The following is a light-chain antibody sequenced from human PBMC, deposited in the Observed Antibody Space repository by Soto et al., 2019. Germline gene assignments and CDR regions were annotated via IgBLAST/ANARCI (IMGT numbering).Light chain of an antibody. V-gene: IGKV1-5*01. CDR2: DAS. Sequence: DIQMTQSPPTLSASVGDRVTITCRASQTISTWLAWYQQKPGKAPKLLIYDASSLESGAPSRFSGSGSGTEFTLTISSLQPDDFATYYCQQYTSYPWTFGQGTKVDIK. J-gene: IGKJ1*01. CDR3: QQYTSYPWT. CDR1: QTISTW.